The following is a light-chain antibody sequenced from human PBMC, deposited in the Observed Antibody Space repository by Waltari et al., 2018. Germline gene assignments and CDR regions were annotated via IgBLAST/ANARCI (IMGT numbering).Light chain of an antibody. CDR3: QMYVRLPVT. CDR2: GAS. Sequence: EIVLTQSPGTLSLSPGERATLSCRASQGVSRVLAWYQQRPGQDPRLLIDGASNRATGIPDRFSGVGYGTDFKLTISRLEPEDFAMYYCQMYVRLPVTFGQGTKVEIK. V-gene: IGKV3-20*01. CDR1: QGVSRV. J-gene: IGKJ1*01.